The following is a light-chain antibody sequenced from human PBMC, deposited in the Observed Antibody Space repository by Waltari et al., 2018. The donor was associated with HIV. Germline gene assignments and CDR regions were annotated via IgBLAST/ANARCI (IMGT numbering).Light chain of an antibody. CDR2: VEPTGMF. V-gene: IGLV4-60*03. CDR3: ETWDQNVRV. Sequence: QPVLTQSSAVYGFLGSSVNPTCTLSAGYQPYVLAWHHQSPGRAPRFLMKVEPTGMFNRGNGLSHRFSASAFGSDRTLTISNVQSDDEAEYICETWDQNVRVFGGGTRLTVL. J-gene: IGLJ2*01. CDR1: AGYQPYV.